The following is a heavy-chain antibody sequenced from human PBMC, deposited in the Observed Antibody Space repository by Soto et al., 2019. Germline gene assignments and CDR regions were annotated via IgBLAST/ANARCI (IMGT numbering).Heavy chain of an antibody. CDR3: AREQYNWKL. CDR2: VYHTGNT. Sequence: SETLSLTCSVSGVSITSYYWTWIRHPPGKGLEWIGYVYHTGNTYYNPSLKSRVTISLDTSKNQVSLRLRSVTAADAAVYYCAREQYNWKLWGQGTLVTVSS. CDR1: GVSITSYY. D-gene: IGHD1-20*01. J-gene: IGHJ4*02. V-gene: IGHV4-59*01.